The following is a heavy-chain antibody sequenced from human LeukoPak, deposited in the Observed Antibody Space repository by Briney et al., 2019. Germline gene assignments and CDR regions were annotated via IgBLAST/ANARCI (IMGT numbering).Heavy chain of an antibody. Sequence: GGSLRLSCAASGFTFSDYAMTWVRQAPGKALEWVSSITTNGVSANYADSVKGRFTISRDNSKNTLYLQMNSLRAEDTALYYCAKLTPASNYWGQGTLVTVCS. CDR2: ITTNGVSA. V-gene: IGHV3-23*01. CDR1: GFTFSDYA. D-gene: IGHD2-15*01. CDR3: AKLTPASNY. J-gene: IGHJ4*02.